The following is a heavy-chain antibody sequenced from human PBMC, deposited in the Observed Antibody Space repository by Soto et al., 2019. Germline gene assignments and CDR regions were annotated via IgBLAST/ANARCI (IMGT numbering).Heavy chain of an antibody. V-gene: IGHV1-46*03. D-gene: IGHD3-16*01. J-gene: IGHJ5*02. Sequence: ASVKVSCKASGYTFTDYYMHWVRQAPGQGLEWMGRINPSGGYTSYAQKFQGRVTMTRDTSTGTVYMELSSLRSEDTAVYYCARWYYERSSKWYGPWGQGTLVTVSS. CDR3: ARWYYERSSKWYGP. CDR2: INPSGGYT. CDR1: GYTFTDYY.